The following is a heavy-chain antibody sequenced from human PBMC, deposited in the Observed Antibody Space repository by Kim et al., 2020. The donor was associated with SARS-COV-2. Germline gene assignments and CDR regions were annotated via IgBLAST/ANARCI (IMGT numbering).Heavy chain of an antibody. J-gene: IGHJ6*02. V-gene: IGHV3-30*02. D-gene: IGHD1-26*01. CDR3: AKKKSGSYFYGMDV. Sequence: YADSVKGRFTISRDNTKNPLYLQMNSLRAEDTAVYYCAKKKSGSYFYGMDVWGQGTTVTVSS.